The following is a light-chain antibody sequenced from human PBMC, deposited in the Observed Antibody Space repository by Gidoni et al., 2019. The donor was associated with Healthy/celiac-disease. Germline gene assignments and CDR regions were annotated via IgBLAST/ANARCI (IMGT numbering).Light chain of an antibody. CDR3: QQYNNWGT. CDR2: GAS. Sequence: IVMTQSPATLSVSPGERATLSCRASQSVSSNLAWYQQKPGQAPRLLIYGASTRATGIPARFSGSGSGTEFTLTISSLQSEDFAVYYCQQYNNWGTFXXXTKVEIK. J-gene: IGKJ1*01. V-gene: IGKV3-15*01. CDR1: QSVSSN.